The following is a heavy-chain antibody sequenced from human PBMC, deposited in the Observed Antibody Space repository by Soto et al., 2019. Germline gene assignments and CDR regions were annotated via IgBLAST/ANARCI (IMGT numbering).Heavy chain of an antibody. CDR1: GFTFSDYY. J-gene: IGHJ4*02. CDR2: IHNSGTIK. D-gene: IGHD2-15*01. V-gene: IGHV3-11*01. CDR3: ARIEGDCSGGSCYSGGFDY. Sequence: PGGSLRLSCAASGFTFSDYYMTWIRQAPGKGLEWVSYIHNSGTIKYYADSVKGRFTISRDNTKNSLSLQMNSLGAEDTAIYYCARIEGDCSGGSCYSGGFDYWGQGALVTVSS.